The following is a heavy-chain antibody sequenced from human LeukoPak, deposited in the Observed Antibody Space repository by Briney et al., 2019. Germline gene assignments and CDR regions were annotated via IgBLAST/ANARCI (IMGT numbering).Heavy chain of an antibody. Sequence: GGSLRLSCAASGFTFSNYAMSWVRQAPGKGLEWVSAIGGSGDFTYYAEYVRGRFTISRDNSKKTLYLQMNSLRAEDTAVYYCAKADRGWGVITKDWGQGTLVTVSS. D-gene: IGHD3-10*01. CDR2: IGGSGDFT. V-gene: IGHV3-23*01. CDR3: AKADRGWGVITKD. CDR1: GFTFSNYA. J-gene: IGHJ4*02.